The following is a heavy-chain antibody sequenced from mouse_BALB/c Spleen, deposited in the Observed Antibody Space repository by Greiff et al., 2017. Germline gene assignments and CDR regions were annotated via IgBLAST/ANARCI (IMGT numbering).Heavy chain of an antibody. Sequence: DVKLVESGGGLVQPGGSRKLSCAASGFTFSSFGMHWVRQAPEKGLEWVAYISSGSSTIYYADTVKGRFTISRDNPKNTLFLQMTSLRSEDTAMYYCARWGYDRYYYAMDYWGQGTSVTVSS. D-gene: IGHD2-3*01. J-gene: IGHJ4*01. CDR1: GFTFSSFG. CDR2: ISSGSSTI. V-gene: IGHV5-17*02. CDR3: ARWGYDRYYYAMDY.